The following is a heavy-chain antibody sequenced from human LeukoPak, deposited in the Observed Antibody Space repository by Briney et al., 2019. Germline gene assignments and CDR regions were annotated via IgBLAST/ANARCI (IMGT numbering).Heavy chain of an antibody. J-gene: IGHJ6*02. CDR3: ARTPPYYGMDV. V-gene: IGHV4-59*08. Sequence: PSETLSLTCTASGGSISSYYWSWIRQPPGKGLEWIGYIYYSGSTNYNPSLKSRVTISVDTSKNQFSLKLSSVTAADTAVYYCARTPPYYGMDVWGQGTTVTVSS. CDR2: IYYSGST. CDR1: GGSISSYY.